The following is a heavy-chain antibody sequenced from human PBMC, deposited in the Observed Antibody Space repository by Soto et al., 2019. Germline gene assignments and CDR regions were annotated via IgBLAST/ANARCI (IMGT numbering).Heavy chain of an antibody. V-gene: IGHV3-23*01. CDR3: AKDQFHYYDNSNWFDP. J-gene: IGHJ5*02. D-gene: IGHD3-22*01. CDR1: GFTFSSYA. CDR2: ISGSGGST. Sequence: GGSLRLSCAASGFTFSSYAMSWVRQAPGKGLEWVSAISGSGGSTYYADSVKGRFTISRDNSKNTLYLQMNSLRAEDTAVYYCAKDQFHYYDNSNWFDPWGQGTLVTVSS.